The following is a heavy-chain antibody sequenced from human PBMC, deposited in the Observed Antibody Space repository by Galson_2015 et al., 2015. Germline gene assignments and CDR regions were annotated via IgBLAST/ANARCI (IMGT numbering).Heavy chain of an antibody. CDR1: DYTFANYV. J-gene: IGHJ3*02. D-gene: IGHD3-10*01. CDR2: INPSSGHT. Sequence: SVKVSCKASDYTFANYVITWVRQAPGQGLEWMGWINPSSGHTTYAQRLQGRVTMTADPSTTKAYMELRSLRSDDTAVYYCARGGVIQGLIITRAFDIGGQGTRVTASS. V-gene: IGHV1-18*01. CDR3: ARGGVIQGLIITRAFDI.